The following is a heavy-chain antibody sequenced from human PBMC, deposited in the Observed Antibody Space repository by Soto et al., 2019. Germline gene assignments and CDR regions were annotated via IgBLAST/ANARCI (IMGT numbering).Heavy chain of an antibody. CDR2: SYYSGST. Sequence: QLQLQESGPGLVKPSETLSLTCTVSGGSISSSIYYWGWIRQPPGKGLEWIGSSYYSGSTYYNPFIRSRVTISVDTSKKQFFLKLSSVAAGDTAVYYCARHGMDYYDSSGYYYSPSYFDFWGQGTLVTVSS. V-gene: IGHV4-39*01. D-gene: IGHD3-22*01. CDR3: ARHGMDYYDSSGYYYSPSYFDF. CDR1: GGSISSSIYY. J-gene: IGHJ4*02.